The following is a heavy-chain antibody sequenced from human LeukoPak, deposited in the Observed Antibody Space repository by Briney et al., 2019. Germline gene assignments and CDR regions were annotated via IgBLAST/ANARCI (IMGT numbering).Heavy chain of an antibody. CDR3: ARVEAARTRWFDP. CDR2: IYYSGTT. D-gene: IGHD6-6*01. J-gene: IGHJ5*02. CDR1: GGSISSSTYH. V-gene: IGHV4-39*01. Sequence: SETLSLTCTVSGGSISSSTYHWGWIRQPPGKGLEWIGSIYYSGTTYYNPSLKSRVTISVDTSKNQFSLKLSSVIAADTAVYYCARVEAARTRWFDPWGQGTLVTVSS.